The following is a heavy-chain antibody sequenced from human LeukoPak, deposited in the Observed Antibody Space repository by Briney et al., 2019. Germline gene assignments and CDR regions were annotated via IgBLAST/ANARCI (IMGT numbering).Heavy chain of an antibody. CDR2: ISYDGSNK. CDR3: AKSHLYCSGGSCYYYYYMDV. V-gene: IGHV3-30-3*02. CDR1: GFTFSSYA. D-gene: IGHD2-15*01. J-gene: IGHJ6*03. Sequence: PGGSLRLSCAASGFTFSSYAMHWVRQAPGKGLEWVAVISYDGSNKYYADSVKGRFNISRDNSKNTVDLQINLLRPGDTAVCYCAKSHLYCSGGSCYYYYYMDVWGKGTTVTVSS.